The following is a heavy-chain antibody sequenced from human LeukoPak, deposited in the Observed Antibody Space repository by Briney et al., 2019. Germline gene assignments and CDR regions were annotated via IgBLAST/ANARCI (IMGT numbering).Heavy chain of an antibody. J-gene: IGHJ6*03. CDR2: IYYSGST. Sequence: PSQTLPLTCTVSGGSISSGGYYWSWIRQHPGKGLEWIGYIYYSGSTYYNPSLKSRVTISVDTSKNQFSLKLSSVTAADTAVYYCASSCSSTSCYNGGYYYYYYMDVWGKGTTVTVSS. D-gene: IGHD2-2*02. CDR1: GGSISSGGYY. CDR3: ASSCSSTSCYNGGYYYYYYMDV. V-gene: IGHV4-31*03.